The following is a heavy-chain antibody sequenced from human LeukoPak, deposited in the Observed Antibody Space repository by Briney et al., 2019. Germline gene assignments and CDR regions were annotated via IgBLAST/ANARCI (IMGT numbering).Heavy chain of an antibody. D-gene: IGHD3-10*01. J-gene: IGHJ3*01. CDR2: ISSSGSTI. CDR3: ARKGNAFDF. Sequence: GSLRPSCAASGFTFSDYYMCWIRQAPGKGVGWGSYISSSGSTIYYADSVKGRFTITRDNAKNSLYLQMDGLRAEDTAVYYCARKGNAFDFWGQGTMVTVSS. V-gene: IGHV3-11*04. CDR1: GFTFSDYY.